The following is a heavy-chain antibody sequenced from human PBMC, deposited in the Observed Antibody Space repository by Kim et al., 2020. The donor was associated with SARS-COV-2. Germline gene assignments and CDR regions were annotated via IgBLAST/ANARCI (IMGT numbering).Heavy chain of an antibody. V-gene: IGHV3-53*01. J-gene: IGHJ6*03. Sequence: GGSLRLSCGVSGFSVGSKYMSWVRQAPGKGLEWVSALYSGGTTHYVASVKGRFTISRDDSKNKLYLQMVNLRAEDTAVYYCARAVYPPDNYYYYYMDVWGKGTTVTVSS. CDR3: ARAVYPPDNYYYYYMDV. CDR2: LYSGGTT. CDR1: GFSVGSKY.